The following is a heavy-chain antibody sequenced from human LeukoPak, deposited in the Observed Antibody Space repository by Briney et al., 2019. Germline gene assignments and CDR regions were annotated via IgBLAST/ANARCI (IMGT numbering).Heavy chain of an antibody. Sequence: GESLRISCQGSGYRFASYWIAWVRPVPGKGLEWMGIIYPGDSDTRYSPSFQGQVTISADKSISTAYLQWSSLKASDTAMYYCARAGLYSSSYFDYWGQGTLVTVSS. J-gene: IGHJ4*02. CDR2: IYPGDSDT. CDR1: GYRFASYW. CDR3: ARAGLYSSSYFDY. D-gene: IGHD6-6*01. V-gene: IGHV5-51*01.